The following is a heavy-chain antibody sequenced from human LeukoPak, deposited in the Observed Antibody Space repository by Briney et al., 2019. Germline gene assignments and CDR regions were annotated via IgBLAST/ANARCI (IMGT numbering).Heavy chain of an antibody. CDR2: ISARGDST. D-gene: IGHD4-17*01. Sequence: GGSLRLSCAASGFTFSSYAVSWVRQAPGKGLEWVSAISARGDSTYYADSVEGRFTISRDNSKNTLYLQMNSLRAEDTALYYCARGAYGHYDYWGQGTLVTVSS. J-gene: IGHJ4*02. V-gene: IGHV3-23*01. CDR1: GFTFSSYA. CDR3: ARGAYGHYDY.